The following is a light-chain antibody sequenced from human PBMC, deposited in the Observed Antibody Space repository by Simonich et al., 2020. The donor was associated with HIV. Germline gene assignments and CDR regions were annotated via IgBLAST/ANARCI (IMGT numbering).Light chain of an antibody. CDR2: AAS. CDR3: QQYNSYTWT. Sequence: IQLTQSPSLLSASVRDRVNITCRAIQGVSSSLAWYQQRPGKSPKLLIYAASTLQSGVPSRFSGSGSGTEFTLTISILQPEDFATYYCQQYNSYTWTFGQGSKVEIK. J-gene: IGKJ1*01. V-gene: IGKV1-9*01. CDR1: QGVSSS.